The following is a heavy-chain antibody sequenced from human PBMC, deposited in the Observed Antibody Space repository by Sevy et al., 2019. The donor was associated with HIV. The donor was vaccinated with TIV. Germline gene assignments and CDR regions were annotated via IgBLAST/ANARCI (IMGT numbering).Heavy chain of an antibody. CDR2: IYYSGST. V-gene: IGHV4-59*01. Sequence: SETLSLTCTVSGGSISSYYWSWIRQPPGKGLEWIGYIYYSGSTNYNPSLKSRVTISVDMSKNQFSLKLSSVTAADTAVYYCAIGRGQLPAYWGQGTLVTVSS. CDR3: AIGRGQLPAY. D-gene: IGHD6-6*01. J-gene: IGHJ4*02. CDR1: GGSISSYY.